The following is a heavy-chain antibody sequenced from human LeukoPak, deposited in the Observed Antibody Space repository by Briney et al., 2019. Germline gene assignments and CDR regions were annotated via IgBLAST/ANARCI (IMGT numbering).Heavy chain of an antibody. Sequence: SETLYLTCKVSGGPISGHHWSWIRQPPGKGLEWIGYIYYSGSTNYNPSLKSRVTISVDTSKNQFSLKLSSVTAADTAVYYWARVPSKENRFDPWGQGTLVTVSS. V-gene: IGHV4-59*11. CDR1: GGPISGHH. J-gene: IGHJ5*02. CDR3: ARVPSKENRFDP. CDR2: IYYSGST. D-gene: IGHD2-2*01.